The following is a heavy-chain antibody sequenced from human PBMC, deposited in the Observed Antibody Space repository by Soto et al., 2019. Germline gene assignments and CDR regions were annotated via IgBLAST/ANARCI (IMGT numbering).Heavy chain of an antibody. CDR1: GYTFTSYA. CDR2: INTNTGNP. V-gene: IGHV7-4-1*01. CDR3: AREGYYGAGSYYNLTGFDP. J-gene: IGHJ5*02. Sequence: QVQLVQSGSELKKPGASVKVSCKASGYTFTSYAMNWVRQAPGQGLEWMGWINTNTGNPTYAQGFTGRFVFSLDTSVSTAYLQICSLKSEDTAVYYCAREGYYGAGSYYNLTGFDPWGQGTLVTVSS. D-gene: IGHD3-10*01.